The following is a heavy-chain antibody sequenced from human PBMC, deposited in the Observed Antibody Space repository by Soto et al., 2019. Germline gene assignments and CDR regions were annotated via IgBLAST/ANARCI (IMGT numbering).Heavy chain of an antibody. J-gene: IGHJ4*02. V-gene: IGHV3-23*01. Sequence: GRSLRLSCAASDFTFSSYAMIWVRQAPGKGLEWVSAISGSGDSPHYADSVQGRFSISRDNSKNTLYLQMRSLRAEDTALYYCAKGSGYYYVGSYIAYWGQGTLVTVSS. CDR1: DFTFSSYA. CDR3: AKGSGYYYVGSYIAY. D-gene: IGHD3-22*01. CDR2: ISGSGDSP.